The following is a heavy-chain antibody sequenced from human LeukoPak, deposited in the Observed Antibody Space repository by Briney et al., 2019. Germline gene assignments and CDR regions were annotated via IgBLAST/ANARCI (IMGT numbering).Heavy chain of an antibody. CDR3: ANDHPPGGDYPFDY. CDR2: ISWNSGSI. V-gene: IGHV3-9*01. J-gene: IGHJ4*02. Sequence: PGRSLRLSCAASGFTFDDYAMHWVRQAPGKGLEWVSGISWNSGSIGYADSVKGRFTISRDNAKNSLYLQMNSLRAEDTAVYYCANDHPPGGDYPFDYWGQGTLVTVSS. CDR1: GFTFDDYA. D-gene: IGHD2-21*02.